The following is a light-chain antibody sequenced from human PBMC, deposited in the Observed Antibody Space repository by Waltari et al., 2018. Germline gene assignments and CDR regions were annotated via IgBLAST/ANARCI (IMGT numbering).Light chain of an antibody. CDR1: QSVLYSSNNQNY. J-gene: IGKJ4*01. Sequence: DIVMTQSPDSLAVSLGERATINCKSSQSVLYSSNNQNYLAWFQQKPGQPPHLLIYWASTRESGVPDRFSGSGSGTDFTLTISSLQAADVAVYYCQQYYSTPLTFGGGTKVEIK. V-gene: IGKV4-1*01. CDR2: WAS. CDR3: QQYYSTPLT.